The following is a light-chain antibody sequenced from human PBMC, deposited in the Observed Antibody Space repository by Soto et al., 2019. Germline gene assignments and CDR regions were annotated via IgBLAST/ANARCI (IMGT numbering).Light chain of an antibody. V-gene: IGKV3-15*01. CDR2: GAS. CDR1: QSVNSD. J-gene: IGKJ1*01. Sequence: EVVMTQSPAILSVSPGERATLSCRASQSVNSDLAWYQQKPGQAPRLLIQGASTRATGIPARFSGSGSGTEFTLTISSLQSEEFAVYYCQQYKYWPRTFGQGTKVDIK. CDR3: QQYKYWPRT.